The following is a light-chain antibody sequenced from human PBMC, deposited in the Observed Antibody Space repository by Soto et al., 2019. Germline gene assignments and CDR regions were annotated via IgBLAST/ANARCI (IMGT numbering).Light chain of an antibody. CDR3: QQYNTYSVT. V-gene: IGKV1-5*01. J-gene: IGKJ5*01. CDR2: GAS. Sequence: DIQMTQSPSTLSPSVGDRGTITCRASQNIVNWLAWYQQKPAKAPKILIYGASTLERGVPSRFSRSGSGTEFTLTITNLQPDDFATYYCQQYNTYSVTFGQGTRLEIK. CDR1: QNIVNW.